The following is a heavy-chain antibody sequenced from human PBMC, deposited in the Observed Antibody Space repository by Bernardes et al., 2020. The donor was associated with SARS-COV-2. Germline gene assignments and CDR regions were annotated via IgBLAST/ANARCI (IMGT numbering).Heavy chain of an antibody. Sequence: AESLSLSCAASGFTFQNYGMYWVRQAPGKGLEWVAVIWYDGSKKFVAESVKGRFTIARDNSKNTLYLQMNGLRPEDTAVYYCARDFTPFNIVVAQGGLDAWGQGALVTVYS. CDR2: IWYDGSKK. D-gene: IGHD3-22*01. V-gene: IGHV3-33*01. J-gene: IGHJ5*02. CDR3: ARDFTPFNIVVAQGGLDA. CDR1: GFTFQNYG.